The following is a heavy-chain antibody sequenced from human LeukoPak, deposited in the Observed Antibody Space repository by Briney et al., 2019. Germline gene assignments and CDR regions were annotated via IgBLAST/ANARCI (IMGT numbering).Heavy chain of an antibody. CDR3: TYGDYPLTY. CDR2: IYSNGDT. Sequence: GGSLILSCAASGLTVTNNYWNWVRQPPGKGPEWISLIYSNGDTRYADSVKGRFTFSRDNSKNTLYLQMNSLRAEDTAVYYCTYGDYPLTYWGQGTLVSVSS. J-gene: IGHJ4*02. V-gene: IGHV3-66*01. D-gene: IGHD4-17*01. CDR1: GLTVTNNY.